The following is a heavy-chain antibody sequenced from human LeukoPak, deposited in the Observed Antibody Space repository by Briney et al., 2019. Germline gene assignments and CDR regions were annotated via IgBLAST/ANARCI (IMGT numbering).Heavy chain of an antibody. D-gene: IGHD4-17*01. Sequence: APVKVSCKASGYTFTSYDINWVRQATGQGLEWMGWMNPNSGNTGYAQKFQGRVTMTRNTSISTAYMELSSLRSEDTAVYYCARFPGYGDYDWFDPWGQGTLVTVSS. J-gene: IGHJ5*02. V-gene: IGHV1-8*01. CDR1: GYTFTSYD. CDR2: MNPNSGNT. CDR3: ARFPGYGDYDWFDP.